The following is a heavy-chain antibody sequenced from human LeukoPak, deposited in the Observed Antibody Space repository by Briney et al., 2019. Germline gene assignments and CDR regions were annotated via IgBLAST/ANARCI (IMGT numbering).Heavy chain of an antibody. D-gene: IGHD3-10*01. Sequence: PSETLSLTCAVYGGSFSGYYWSWIRQPPGKGLEWIGEINHSGSTNYNPSLKSRVTISVDKSKNQFSLKLSSVTAADTAVYYCASESRVWFGELFVWGQGTLVTVSS. J-gene: IGHJ4*02. CDR2: INHSGST. V-gene: IGHV4-34*01. CDR3: ASESRVWFGELFV. CDR1: GGSFSGYY.